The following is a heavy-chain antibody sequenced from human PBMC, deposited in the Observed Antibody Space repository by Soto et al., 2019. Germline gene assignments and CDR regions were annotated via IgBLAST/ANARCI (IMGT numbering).Heavy chain of an antibody. CDR3: ARKEVGYCSGGSCYLKDWFDP. CDR2: IIPIFGTA. CDR1: GGTFSSYA. D-gene: IGHD2-15*01. V-gene: IGHV1-69*06. J-gene: IGHJ5*02. Sequence: GASVKVSCKASGGTFSSYAISWVRQAPGQGLEWMGGIIPIFGTANYAQKFQGRVTITADKSTSTAYMELSSLRSEDTAVYYCARKEVGYCSGGSCYLKDWFDPWGQGTLVTVSS.